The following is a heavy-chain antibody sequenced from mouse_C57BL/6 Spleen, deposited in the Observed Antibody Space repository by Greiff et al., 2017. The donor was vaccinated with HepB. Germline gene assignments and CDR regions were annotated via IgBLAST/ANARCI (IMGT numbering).Heavy chain of an antibody. CDR1: GYTFTSYW. Sequence: QVQLQQPGAELVKPGASVKLSCKASGYTFTSYWMHWVKQRPGRGLEGIGRIDPNSGGTKYNEKFKSKATLTVDKPSSTAYMQLSSLTSEDSAVYYCARGDSSGYWFAYWGQGTLVTVSA. V-gene: IGHV1-72*01. CDR2: IDPNSGGT. J-gene: IGHJ3*01. CDR3: ARGDSSGYWFAY. D-gene: IGHD3-2*02.